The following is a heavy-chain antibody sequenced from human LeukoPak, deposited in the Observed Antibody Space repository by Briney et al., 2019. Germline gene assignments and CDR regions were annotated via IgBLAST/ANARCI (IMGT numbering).Heavy chain of an antibody. J-gene: IGHJ4*02. CDR1: GFTFSSYW. Sequence: PGGSLRLSCAASGFTFSSYWMGWVRQAPGKGLEWVANINEDGSDKYYVDSVKGRFTISRDNAKNSLYLQMNSLRAEDTAVYYCARELAFSTTQNYWGQGTLVTVSS. CDR2: INEDGSDK. V-gene: IGHV3-7*01. D-gene: IGHD1-1*01. CDR3: ARELAFSTTQNY.